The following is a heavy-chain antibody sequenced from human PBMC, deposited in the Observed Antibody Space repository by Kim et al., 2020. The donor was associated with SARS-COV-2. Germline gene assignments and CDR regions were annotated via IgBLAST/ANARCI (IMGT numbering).Heavy chain of an antibody. V-gene: IGHV4-34*01. J-gene: IGHJ5*02. CDR2: INHSGST. CDR1: GGSFSGYY. Sequence: SETLSLTCAVYGGSFSGYYWSWIRQPPGKGLEWIGEINHSGSTNYNPSLKSRVTISVDTSKNQFSLKLSSVTAADTAVYYCARLRFRSWFDPWGQATLVT. CDR3: ARLRFRSWFDP.